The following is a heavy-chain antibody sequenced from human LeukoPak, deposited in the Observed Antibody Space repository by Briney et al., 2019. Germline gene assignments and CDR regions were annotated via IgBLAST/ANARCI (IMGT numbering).Heavy chain of an antibody. D-gene: IGHD6-19*01. J-gene: IGHJ6*03. CDR2: ISAYNGNT. CDR3: ARAVPYSSGWSVSYYYYMDV. V-gene: IGHV1-18*01. CDR1: GYTFTSYG. Sequence: GAAVKVSCKASGYTFTSYGISWVRQAPGQGLEWMGWISAYNGNTNYSQKLQGRVSMTTGTSTSTAYMELRSLRSDGTAVYYCARAVPYSSGWSVSYYYYMDVWGKGTTVTISS.